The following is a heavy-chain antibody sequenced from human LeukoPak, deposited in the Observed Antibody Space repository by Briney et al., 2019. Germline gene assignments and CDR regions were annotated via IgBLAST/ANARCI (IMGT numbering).Heavy chain of an antibody. J-gene: IGHJ4*02. Sequence: GRSLRLSCAASGFTFSSYAMHWVRQAPGKGLEWVAVISYDGSNKYYADSVKGRFTISRDNSKNTLYLQMNSLRAEDTAVYYCASEGGLRFLEWLLYWGQGTLVTVSS. CDR2: ISYDGSNK. CDR3: ASEGGLRFLEWLLY. D-gene: IGHD3-3*01. CDR1: GFTFSSYA. V-gene: IGHV3-30-3*01.